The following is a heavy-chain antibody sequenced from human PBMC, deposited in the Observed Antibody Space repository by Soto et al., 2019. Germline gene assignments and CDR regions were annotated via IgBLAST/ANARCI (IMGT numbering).Heavy chain of an antibody. D-gene: IGHD2-21*02. J-gene: IGHJ4*02. CDR3: AKGGHIVVVTATLFDY. CDR2: ISWNSGSI. CDR1: GFTFDDYA. Sequence: PGGSLRLSCAASGFTFDDYAMHWVRQAPGKGLEWVSGISWNSGSIGYADSVKGRFTISRDNAKNSLYLQMNSLRAEDTALYYCAKGGHIVVVTATLFDYWGQGTLVTVYS. V-gene: IGHV3-9*01.